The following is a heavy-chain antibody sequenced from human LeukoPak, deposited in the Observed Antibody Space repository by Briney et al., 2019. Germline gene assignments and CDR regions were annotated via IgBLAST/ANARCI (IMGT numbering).Heavy chain of an antibody. Sequence: GGSLRLSCAASGFSFRNYWMHWVRQAPGKGLVWVSRINSDGSSTVYADSVKGRFTISRDNSKNTLYLQMNSLRAEDTAVYYCAKIRREEWLVRAEYFQHWGQGTLVTVSS. CDR1: GFSFRNYW. CDR3: AKIRREEWLVRAEYFQH. J-gene: IGHJ1*01. D-gene: IGHD6-19*01. V-gene: IGHV3-74*01. CDR2: INSDGSST.